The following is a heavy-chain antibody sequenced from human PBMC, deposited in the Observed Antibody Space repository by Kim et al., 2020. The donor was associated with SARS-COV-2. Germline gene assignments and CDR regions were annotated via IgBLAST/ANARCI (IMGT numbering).Heavy chain of an antibody. CDR3: ARDDHSDVSIVDFWSGPSNSIYGMDV. CDR2: IWYDGSNK. V-gene: IGHV3-33*01. Sequence: GRSLRLSCAASGFTFSSYGMHWVRQAPGKGLEWVAVIWYDGSNKYYADSVKGRFTISRDNSKNTLYLQMNSLRAEDTAVYYCARDDHSDVSIVDFWSGPSNSIYGMDVWGQGTTVTVSS. D-gene: IGHD3-3*01. J-gene: IGHJ6*02. CDR1: GFTFSSYG.